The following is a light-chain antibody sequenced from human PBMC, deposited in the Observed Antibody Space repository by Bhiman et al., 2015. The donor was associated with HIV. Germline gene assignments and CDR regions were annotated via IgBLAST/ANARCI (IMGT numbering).Light chain of an antibody. Sequence: QSALTQPASVSGSPGQSITISCTGTSSDVGGYNYVSWYQQHPGKAPKLMIYDVSKRPSGVSNRFSGSKSGNTASLAISGLQSEDEADYYCAAWDDSLNGLVFGGGTKLTVL. J-gene: IGLJ2*01. CDR2: DVS. CDR3: AAWDDSLNGLV. V-gene: IGLV2-14*01. CDR1: SSDVGGYNY.